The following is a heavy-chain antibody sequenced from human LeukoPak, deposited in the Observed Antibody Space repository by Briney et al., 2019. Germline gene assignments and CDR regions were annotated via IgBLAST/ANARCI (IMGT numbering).Heavy chain of an antibody. J-gene: IGHJ4*02. CDR1: GYTFTSYA. Sequence: ASVKVSCKASGYTFTSYAMHWVRQAPGQRLEWMGWINAGNGNTKYSQEFQGRVTITRDTSASTAYMELSSLRSEDMAVYYCARDLERVVAAKGLGYWGQGTLVTVSS. CDR3: ARDLERVVAAKGLGY. CDR2: INAGNGNT. V-gene: IGHV1-3*03. D-gene: IGHD2-15*01.